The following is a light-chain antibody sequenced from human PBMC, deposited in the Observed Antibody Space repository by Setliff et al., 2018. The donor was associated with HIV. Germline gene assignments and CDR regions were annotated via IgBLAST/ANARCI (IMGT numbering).Light chain of an antibody. CDR2: DVT. V-gene: IGLV2-11*01. CDR3: CSYAGSHTFV. J-gene: IGLJ1*01. CDR1: SSDVGGYNF. Sequence: QSALTQPRSVSGSPGQSVTISYTGTSSDVGGYNFVSWYQQRPGKAPKLMIYDVTKRPSGVPDRFSGSKSGNTASLTISGLQAEDEADYYCCSYAGSHTFVFGTGTKVTVL.